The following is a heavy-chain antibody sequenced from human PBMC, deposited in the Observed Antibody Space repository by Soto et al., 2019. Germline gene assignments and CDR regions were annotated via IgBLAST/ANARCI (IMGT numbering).Heavy chain of an antibody. CDR3: AKDRDTYGYGYYGMDV. Sequence: GGSLRLSCAASGFTFSSYGMHWVRQAPGKGLEWVAVISYDGSNKYYADSVKGRFTISRGNSKNTLYLQMNSLRAEDTAVFYCAKDRDTYGYGYYGMDVWGQGTTVTVSS. CDR2: ISYDGSNK. J-gene: IGHJ6*02. CDR1: GFTFSSYG. V-gene: IGHV3-30*18. D-gene: IGHD5-18*01.